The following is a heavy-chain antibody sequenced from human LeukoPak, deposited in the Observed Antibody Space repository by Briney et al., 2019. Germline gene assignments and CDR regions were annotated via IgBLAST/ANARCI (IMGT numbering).Heavy chain of an antibody. D-gene: IGHD6-19*01. Sequence: SETLSLTCTVSGGSISSSSYYWGWIRQPPGKGLEWIGSIYRSGSTYYNPSLKSRVTISVDTSKNQFSLKLRSVTAADTAVYYCARRAFTSGWYYYDYWGQGTLVTVSS. CDR1: GGSISSSSYY. V-gene: IGHV4-39*01. CDR2: IYRSGST. CDR3: ARRAFTSGWYYYDY. J-gene: IGHJ4*02.